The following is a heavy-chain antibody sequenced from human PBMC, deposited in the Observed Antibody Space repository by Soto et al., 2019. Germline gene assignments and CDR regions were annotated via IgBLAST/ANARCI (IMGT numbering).Heavy chain of an antibody. D-gene: IGHD4-17*01. CDR1: GYTFTSYY. J-gene: IGHJ4*02. V-gene: IGHV1-46*03. CDR2: INPSGGST. Sequence: ASVKVSCKASGYTFTSYYMHWVRQAPGQGLEWMGIINPSGGSTSYAQKFQGRVTMTRDTSTSTVYMELSSLRSEDTAVYYCARVARAKTTVTYWGYWSQGTLVTVSS. CDR3: ARVARAKTTVTYWGY.